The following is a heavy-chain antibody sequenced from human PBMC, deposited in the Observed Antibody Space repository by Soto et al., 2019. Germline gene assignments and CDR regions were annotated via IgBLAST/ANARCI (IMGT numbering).Heavy chain of an antibody. CDR3: ARDAFGGAFDI. D-gene: IGHD2-15*01. V-gene: IGHV3-23*01. CDR2: ITGSGGST. Sequence: EVQLLESGGGLVQPGGSLRLSCAASGFTFSSYAMSWVRQAPGKGLEWVSEITGSGGSTYYADSVKGRFTISRDNSKNMLYMQMNSLRAEDTAVYYCARDAFGGAFDIWGLGTMVTVSS. J-gene: IGHJ3*02. CDR1: GFTFSSYA.